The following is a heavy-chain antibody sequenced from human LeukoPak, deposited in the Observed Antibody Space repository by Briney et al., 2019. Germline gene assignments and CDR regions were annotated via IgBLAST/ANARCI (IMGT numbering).Heavy chain of an antibody. D-gene: IGHD6-25*01. CDR3: ARHRVAANWFDP. Sequence: ASVKVSCKACGGTFSSYALSWVRPAPGQALEWMGGIIPIFGTANCAQKFQGRVTITTDESTSTAYMELSSLRSEDTAVYYCARHRVAANWFDPWGQGTLVTVSS. CDR1: GGTFSSYA. V-gene: IGHV1-69*05. CDR2: IIPIFGTA. J-gene: IGHJ5*02.